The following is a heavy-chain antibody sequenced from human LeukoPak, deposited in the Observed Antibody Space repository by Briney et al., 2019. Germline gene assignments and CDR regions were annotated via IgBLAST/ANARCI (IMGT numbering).Heavy chain of an antibody. CDR1: GYTFTSYG. Sequence: ASVKVSCKASGYTFTSYGISWVRQAPGQGLEWMGGISAYNGNTNYAQKLQGRVTMTTDTSTSTAYMELRSLRSDDTAVYYCARCGGSYYELVLDYWGQGTLVTVSS. D-gene: IGHD1-26*01. V-gene: IGHV1-18*01. CDR3: ARCGGSYYELVLDY. CDR2: ISAYNGNT. J-gene: IGHJ4*02.